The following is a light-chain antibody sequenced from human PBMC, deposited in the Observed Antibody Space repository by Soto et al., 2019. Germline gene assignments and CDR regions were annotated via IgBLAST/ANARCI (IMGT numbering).Light chain of an antibody. CDR1: QSVSRD. J-gene: IGKJ1*01. V-gene: IGKV3-15*01. Sequence: EIVMTQSPATLSVSPGERATLSCRASQSVSRDLAWYQQKPGHVPRLLIYAASTRATAVPARFSASGSGTEFTLTISSLQSADFAIYYCQQYNEWPWTFGQGTKVDIK. CDR3: QQYNEWPWT. CDR2: AAS.